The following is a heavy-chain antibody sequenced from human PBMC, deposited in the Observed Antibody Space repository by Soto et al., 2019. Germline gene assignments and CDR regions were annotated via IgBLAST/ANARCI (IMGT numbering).Heavy chain of an antibody. CDR3: AGATRTVTTFDS. D-gene: IGHD4-17*01. CDR2: IYYTGTT. V-gene: IGHV4-31*03. CDR1: GGSITSGGHY. Sequence: QLPLQEPGPGLVKPFQTLSLTCSVSGGSITSGGHYWSWIRQVPGKGLEWIGNIYYTGTTYYNAALKSRLTIAVDTSKLQFSLDLSSVTAADTAVYFCAGATRTVTTFDSWGQGTQVTVSS. J-gene: IGHJ4*02.